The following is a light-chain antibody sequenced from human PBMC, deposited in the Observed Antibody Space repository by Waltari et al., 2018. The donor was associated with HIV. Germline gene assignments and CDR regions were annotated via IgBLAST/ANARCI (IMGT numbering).Light chain of an antibody. CDR3: QQYGTSPHT. V-gene: IGKV3-20*01. J-gene: IGKJ2*01. CDR2: GAS. Sequence: IVLTQSPGTLSLSPGERATISCRASQIVRRDYLAWYLQKPGQAPRLLISGASRRATGIPDRFSASGFATDFTLNISRLQPEDCAVYFCQQYGTSPHTFGQGTTLDI. CDR1: QIVRRDY.